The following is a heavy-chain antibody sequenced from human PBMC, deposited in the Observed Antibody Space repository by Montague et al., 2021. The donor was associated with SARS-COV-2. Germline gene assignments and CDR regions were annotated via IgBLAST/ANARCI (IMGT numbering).Heavy chain of an antibody. Sequence: SETLSLTCTVSGGSISGFYWSWIRQPPGKGLEWIGYIHYSGSTKXNPSLESRVAVSVDRSKNQVSLKLTSVTAADTAVYYCARLLRSCTNGVCRTYYYYALDVWGQGTTVTVSS. J-gene: IGHJ6*02. D-gene: IGHD2-8*01. CDR3: ARLLRSCTNGVCRTYYYYALDV. V-gene: IGHV4-59*01. CDR2: IHYSGST. CDR1: GGSISGFY.